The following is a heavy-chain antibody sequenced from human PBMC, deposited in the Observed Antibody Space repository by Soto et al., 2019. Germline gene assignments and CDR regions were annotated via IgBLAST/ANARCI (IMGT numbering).Heavy chain of an antibody. J-gene: IGHJ1*01. CDR2: IYYSGST. CDR1: GGSISSGGYY. V-gene: IGHV4-31*03. D-gene: IGHD6-19*01. CDR3: ASESPVPNCSGWARYFQH. Sequence: SETLSLTCTVSGGSISSGGYYWSWIRQHPGKGLEWIGYIYYSGSTYYNPSLKSRVTISVDTSKNQFSLKLSSVTAADTAVYYCASESPVPNCSGWARYFQHWGQGTLVTVSS.